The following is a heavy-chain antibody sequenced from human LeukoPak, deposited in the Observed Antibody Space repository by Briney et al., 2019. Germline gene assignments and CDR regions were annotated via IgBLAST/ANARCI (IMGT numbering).Heavy chain of an antibody. CDR1: GGTFSSYA. J-gene: IGHJ4*02. D-gene: IGHD3-22*01. Sequence: SVKVSCKASGGTFSSYAISWVRQAPGQGLEWMGGIIPIFGTANYAQKFQGRVTITADESTSTAYMELSSLRSDDTAVYYCARVGGYYYGFDYWGQGTLVTVSS. V-gene: IGHV1-69*01. CDR3: ARVGGYYYGFDY. CDR2: IIPIFGTA.